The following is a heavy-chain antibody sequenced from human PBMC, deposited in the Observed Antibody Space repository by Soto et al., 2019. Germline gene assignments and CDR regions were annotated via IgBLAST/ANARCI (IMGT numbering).Heavy chain of an antibody. Sequence: GGSLRLSCAASGFTFSSYNMNWVRQAPGKGLEWVSYISLSSSTIHYADSVKGRFIISRDNAKSSLYLQMNSLRDEDTAVYYCTRRLEGYYYYGLDVWGQGTTVTVSS. V-gene: IGHV3-48*02. CDR2: ISLSSSTI. D-gene: IGHD3-16*01. CDR1: GFTFSSYN. J-gene: IGHJ6*02. CDR3: TRRLEGYYYYGLDV.